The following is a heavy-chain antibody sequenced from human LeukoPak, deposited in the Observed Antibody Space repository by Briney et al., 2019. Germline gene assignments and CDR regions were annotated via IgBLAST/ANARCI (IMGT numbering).Heavy chain of an antibody. J-gene: IGHJ4*02. CDR1: GFTFSSYS. CDR2: ISSSSSTI. V-gene: IGHV3-48*04. Sequence: GGSLRLSCAASGFTFSSYSMNWVRQAPGKGLEWVSYISSSSSTIYYADSVKGRFTISRDNAKNSLYLQMNSLRAEDTAVYYCARGDSSGYYLTYFDYWGQGTLVTVSS. D-gene: IGHD3-22*01. CDR3: ARGDSSGYYLTYFDY.